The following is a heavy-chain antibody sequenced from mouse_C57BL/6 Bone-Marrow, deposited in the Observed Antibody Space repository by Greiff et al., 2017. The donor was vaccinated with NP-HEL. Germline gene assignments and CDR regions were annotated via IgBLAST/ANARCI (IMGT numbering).Heavy chain of an antibody. Sequence: VQLQQPGAELVRPGTSVKLSCKASGYTFTSYWMHWVKQRPGQGLEWIGVIDPSDSYTNYNQKFKGKATLTVDTSSSTAYMQRSSLTSEDSAVYYCARTRGFWDYWGQGTTLTVSS. V-gene: IGHV1-59*01. CDR3: ARTRGFWDY. CDR1: GYTFTSYW. CDR2: IDPSDSYT. J-gene: IGHJ2*01.